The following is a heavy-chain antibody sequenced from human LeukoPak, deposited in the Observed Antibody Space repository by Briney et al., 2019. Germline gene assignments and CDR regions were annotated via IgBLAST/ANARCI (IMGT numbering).Heavy chain of an antibody. CDR3: AKEPAAFPLYDALDM. J-gene: IGHJ3*02. Sequence: GGSLRLSCAASGFTFSSLAMSWVRQAPGKGLEWVSAISHIGGSTYYADSVKGRFTISRDNSKNTLYLQVNSLIVEDTAIYYCAKEPAAFPLYDALDMWGQGTMVTVSS. CDR2: ISHIGGST. V-gene: IGHV3-23*01. D-gene: IGHD6-13*01. CDR1: GFTFSSLA.